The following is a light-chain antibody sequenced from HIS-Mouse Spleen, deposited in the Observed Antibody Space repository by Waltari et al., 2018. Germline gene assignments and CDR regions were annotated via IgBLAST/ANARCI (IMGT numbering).Light chain of an antibody. CDR3: AAWDDSLNGLV. CDR2: SNN. CDR1: SSNIGSNT. J-gene: IGLJ2*01. V-gene: IGLV1-44*01. Sequence: RVTISCSGSSSNIGSNTVNWYQQLPGTAPKLLIYSNNQRPSGVPDRFSGSKSGTSASLGISGLQSEDEAEYYCAAWDDSLNGLVFGGGTKLTVL.